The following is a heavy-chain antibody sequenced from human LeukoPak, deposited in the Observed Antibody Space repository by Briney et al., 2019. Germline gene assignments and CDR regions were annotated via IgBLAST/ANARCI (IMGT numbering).Heavy chain of an antibody. CDR3: ARLPGYCSGASCYFDY. J-gene: IGHJ4*02. Sequence: GESLKISCRGSGYTFTNYWIGWVRQMPGKGLEWMGIIFPGDSDTRYSPSFLGQVTISADKSISTAYLQWSSLKASDTAVYYCARLPGYCSGASCYFDYWGQGTLVTVSS. D-gene: IGHD2-15*01. CDR2: IFPGDSDT. V-gene: IGHV5-51*01. CDR1: GYTFTNYW.